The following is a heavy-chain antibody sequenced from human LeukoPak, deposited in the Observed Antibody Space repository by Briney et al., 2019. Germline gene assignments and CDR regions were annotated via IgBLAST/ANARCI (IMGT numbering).Heavy chain of an antibody. CDR1: GGSISSGGYY. CDR2: IYYSGST. J-gene: IGHJ4*02. D-gene: IGHD3-9*01. V-gene: IGHV4-31*03. CDR3: ARFYYYDILTGYYGGDYFDY. Sequence: PSETLSLTCTVSGGSISSGGYYWSWIRQHPGKGLEWIGYIYYSGSTYYNPPLKSRVTISVDTSKNQFSLKLSSVTAADTAVYYCARFYYYDILTGYYGGDYFDYWGQGTLVTVSS.